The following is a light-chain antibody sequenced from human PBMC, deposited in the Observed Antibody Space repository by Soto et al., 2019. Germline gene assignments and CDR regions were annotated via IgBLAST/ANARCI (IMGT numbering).Light chain of an antibody. J-gene: IGKJ1*01. CDR1: QSISSW. Sequence: DSQMTTYPSTLSASVGDRITITCRASQSISSWLAWYQQKPGKAPKLLIYDASTLESGVPSRFSGSGSGTEFTLTISSLQPDDFATYYCQQYNSYSSMFGQGTKVDIK. CDR2: DAS. CDR3: QQYNSYSSM. V-gene: IGKV1-5*01.